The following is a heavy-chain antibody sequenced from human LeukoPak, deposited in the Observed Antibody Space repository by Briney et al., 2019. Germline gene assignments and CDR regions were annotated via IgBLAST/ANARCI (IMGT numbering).Heavy chain of an antibody. J-gene: IGHJ6*03. CDR2: INLDSGDT. Sequence: ASVKVSCKASGYTLTSYYMHWVRQAPGQGLEWVRWINLDSGDTNYAQKFQGRVTMTRDTSISTAYMELSRLRSDDTAVYYCAREPIAAAVSYYHYYMDVWGKGTTVTVSS. D-gene: IGHD6-13*01. CDR1: GYTLTSYY. V-gene: IGHV1-2*02. CDR3: AREPIAAAVSYYHYYMDV.